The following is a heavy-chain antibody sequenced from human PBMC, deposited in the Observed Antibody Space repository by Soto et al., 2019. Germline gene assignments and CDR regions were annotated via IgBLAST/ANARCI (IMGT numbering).Heavy chain of an antibody. CDR1: GFTGSSKY. CDR3: ARDDVLCEGDRCYGIPLDV. V-gene: IGHV3-66*01. D-gene: IGHD2-21*01. CDR2: IQSGGTT. Sequence: EVPLVESGGGLVQPGGSLRLSCAASGFTGSSKYMTWVRQAPGKGLEWVSLIQSGGTTYYADSVKGRFTISRDTSENTLQLQMDSLRVEDAAVYYCARDDVLCEGDRCYGIPLDVGGKGTKVTVSS. J-gene: IGHJ6*04.